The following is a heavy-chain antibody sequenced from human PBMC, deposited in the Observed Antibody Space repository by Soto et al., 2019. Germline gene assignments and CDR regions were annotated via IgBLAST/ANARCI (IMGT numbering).Heavy chain of an antibody. J-gene: IGHJ4*02. CDR1: GFSISDCS. CDR3: ASGLDSRRSASYPPY. Sequence: EVQLVESGGGLVQPGGSLRLSCAASGFSISDCSMNWVRRAPGKGLEWISYISTNNDAIYYADSVKGRFTISRDNAKNSLYLQMNSLRGEDAAVNDCASGLDSRRSASYPPYWGQGTLVTVSS. D-gene: IGHD3-10*01. CDR2: ISTNNDAI. V-gene: IGHV3-48*01.